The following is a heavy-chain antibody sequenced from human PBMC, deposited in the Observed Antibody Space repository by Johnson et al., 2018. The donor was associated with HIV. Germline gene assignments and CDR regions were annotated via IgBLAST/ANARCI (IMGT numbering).Heavy chain of an antibody. V-gene: IGHV3-13*01. D-gene: IGHD3-22*01. CDR2: IGTAGDT. CDR1: GFTFSSYD. CDR3: ARGASDDSSGYRILGYAFDI. Sequence: EVQLVESGGGLVQPGGSLRLSCVASGFTFSSYDMHWVRQATGKGLEWVSAIGTAGDTYYPGSVKGRFTISRENAKNSLYLQMNSLRAGDTAVYYCARGASDDSSGYRILGYAFDIWGQGTMVTVSS. J-gene: IGHJ3*02.